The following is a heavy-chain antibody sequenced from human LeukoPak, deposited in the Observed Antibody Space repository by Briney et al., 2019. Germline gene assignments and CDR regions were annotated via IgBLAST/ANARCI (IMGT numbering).Heavy chain of an antibody. CDR2: ISYDGGDK. CDR3: TRDPRVRG. CDR1: GFTFSNFP. V-gene: IGHV3-30-3*01. J-gene: IGHJ4*02. Sequence: GGSLRLSCAASGFTFSNFPMHWVRQAPGKGLEWVAVISYDGGDKFYADPVKDRFTISRDNSKNTLFLQMNSLRAEDTAVYYCTRDPRVRGWGQGTLVTVSS.